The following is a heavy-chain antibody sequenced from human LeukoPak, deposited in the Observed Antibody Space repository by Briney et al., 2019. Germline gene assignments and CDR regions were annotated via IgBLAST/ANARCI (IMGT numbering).Heavy chain of an antibody. D-gene: IGHD5-18*01. CDR2: INPNSGGT. CDR3: ARDLDTPMVRDY. Sequence: ASVKVSCKASGYTFTGYYMHWVRQAPGQGLEWMRWINPNSGGTNYAQKFQGSVTMTRDTSISTAYMELSRLRSDDTAVYYCARDLDTPMVRDYCGQGSLVTVSS. V-gene: IGHV1-2*02. CDR1: GYTFTGYY. J-gene: IGHJ4*02.